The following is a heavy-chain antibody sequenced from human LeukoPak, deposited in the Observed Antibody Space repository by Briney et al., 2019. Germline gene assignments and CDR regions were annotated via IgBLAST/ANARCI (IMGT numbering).Heavy chain of an antibody. D-gene: IGHD3-10*01. V-gene: IGHV4-4*07. J-gene: IGHJ5*02. CDR2: IYTSGSI. CDR1: GGSISSYY. CDR3: ARDSGTTGEVKFDP. Sequence: SETLSLTCTVSGGSISSYYWSWIRQPPGKGLEWIGRIYTSGSITYNPSLKSRVSMSVDTSKSQFSLKLSSVTAADTAVYYCARDSGTTGEVKFDPWGQGTLVTVSS.